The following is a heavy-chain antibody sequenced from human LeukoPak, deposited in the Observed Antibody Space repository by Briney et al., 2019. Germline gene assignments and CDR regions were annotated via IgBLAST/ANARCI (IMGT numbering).Heavy chain of an antibody. V-gene: IGHV4-39*01. CDR2: IYCSGST. Sequence: SETLSLTCTVSGGSISSSSYYWGWIRQPPGKGLEWIGSIYCSGSTYYNPSLKSRVTISVDTSKNQFSLKLSSVTAADTAVYYCATYYYDSSGPGDWGQGTLVTVSS. CDR1: GGSISSSSYY. J-gene: IGHJ4*02. D-gene: IGHD3-22*01. CDR3: ATYYYDSSGPGD.